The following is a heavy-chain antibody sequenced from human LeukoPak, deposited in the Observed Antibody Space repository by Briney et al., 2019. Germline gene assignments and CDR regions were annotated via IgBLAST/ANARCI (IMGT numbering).Heavy chain of an antibody. J-gene: IGHJ3*02. CDR2: INPSGGST. CDR3: ARAFNRPVYDSSGYYPLDS. D-gene: IGHD3-22*01. CDR1: GYTFTSYY. V-gene: IGHV1-46*01. Sequence: ASVKVSCKASGYTFTSYYMHWVRQAPGQGLEWMGIINPSGGSTSYAQKFQGRVTMTRDTSTSTVYMELSSLRSEDTAVYYCARAFNRPVYDSSGYYPLDSWGQGTMVTVS.